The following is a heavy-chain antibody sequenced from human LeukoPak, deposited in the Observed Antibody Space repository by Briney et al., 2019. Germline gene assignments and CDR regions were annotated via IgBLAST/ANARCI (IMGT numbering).Heavy chain of an antibody. CDR2: IYYSGTT. V-gene: IGHV4-59*01. J-gene: IGHJ4*02. Sequence: PSETLSLTCTVSGGSISSYYWTWIRQPPGKGLEWIGYIYYSGTTSYNPSLKSRVTISVDTSKNQFSLKLSSVTAADTAVYYCGLGTYSTLMPIRVWGQGTLVTVSS. CDR1: GGSISSYY. CDR3: GLGTYSTLMPIRV. D-gene: IGHD7-27*01.